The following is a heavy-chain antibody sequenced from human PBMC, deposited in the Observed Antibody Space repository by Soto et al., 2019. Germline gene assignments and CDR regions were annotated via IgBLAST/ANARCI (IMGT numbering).Heavy chain of an antibody. Sequence: GGSLRLSCAASGFTFSSYAMSWVRQAPGKGLEWVSAISGSGGSTYYADSVKGRFTISRDNSKNTLYLQMNSLRAEDTAVYYCANYGLRLFSYFDYWGQGTLVTVSS. J-gene: IGHJ4*02. CDR3: ANYGLRLFSYFDY. V-gene: IGHV3-23*01. CDR2: ISGSGGST. D-gene: IGHD5-12*01. CDR1: GFTFSSYA.